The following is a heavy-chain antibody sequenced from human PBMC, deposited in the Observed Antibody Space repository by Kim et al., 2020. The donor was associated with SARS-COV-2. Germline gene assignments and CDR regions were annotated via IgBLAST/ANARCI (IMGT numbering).Heavy chain of an antibody. J-gene: IGHJ6*02. D-gene: IGHD3-3*01. V-gene: IGHV3-33*01. CDR2: IWYDGSNK. CDR1: GFTFSSYG. CDR3: ARDDTYYDFWSGYLRDRQNYYYYYGMDV. Sequence: GGSLRLSCAASGFTFSSYGMHWVRQAPGKGLEWVAVIWYDGSNKYYADSVKGRFTISRDNSKNTLYLQMNSLRAEDTAVYYCARDDTYYDFWSGYLRDRQNYYYYYGMDVWGQGTTSPSP.